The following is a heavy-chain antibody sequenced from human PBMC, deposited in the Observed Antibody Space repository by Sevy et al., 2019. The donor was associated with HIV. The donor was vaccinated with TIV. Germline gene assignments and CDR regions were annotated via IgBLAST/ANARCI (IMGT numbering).Heavy chain of an antibody. D-gene: IGHD3-10*01. CDR1: GFTFSSYS. CDR2: ISSGSYI. Sequence: GGSLRLSCAASGFTFSSYSMNWVRQAPGKGLEWVSSISSGSYIYDEDSVKGGFTISRDNAKNSLYLQMNSLRAEDTAVYYCARTRITLVQGANGYWGQGTLVTVSS. V-gene: IGHV3-21*01. J-gene: IGHJ4*02. CDR3: ARTRITLVQGANGY.